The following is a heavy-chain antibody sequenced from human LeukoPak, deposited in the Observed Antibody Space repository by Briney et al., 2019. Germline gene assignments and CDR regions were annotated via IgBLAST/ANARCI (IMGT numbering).Heavy chain of an antibody. J-gene: IGHJ6*02. CDR2: IYPGDSDT. V-gene: IGHV5-51*01. CDR3: ARINSAAAELYYYYYYGMDV. Sequence: GESLKISCKGSGYSFTSYWIGWVRQMPGKGLEWMGIIYPGDSDTRYSPSFQGQATISADKSISTAYLQWSSLKASDTAMYYCARINSAAAELYYYYYYGMDVWGQGTTVTVSS. CDR1: GYSFTSYW. D-gene: IGHD6-13*01.